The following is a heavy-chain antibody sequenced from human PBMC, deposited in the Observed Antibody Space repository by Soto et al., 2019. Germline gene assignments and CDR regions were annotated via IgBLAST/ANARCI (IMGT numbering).Heavy chain of an antibody. J-gene: IGHJ4*02. V-gene: IGHV1-69*13. CDR3: ARHLMDYGDYFSY. CDR1: GGTFSSYA. CDR2: IIPIFGTA. Sequence: SVKVSCKASGGTFSSYAISWVRQAPGQGLEWMGGIIPIFGTANYAQKFQGRVTITADESTSTAYMELNSLRSEDTAVYYCARHLMDYGDYFSYWGQGTLVTVSS. D-gene: IGHD4-17*01.